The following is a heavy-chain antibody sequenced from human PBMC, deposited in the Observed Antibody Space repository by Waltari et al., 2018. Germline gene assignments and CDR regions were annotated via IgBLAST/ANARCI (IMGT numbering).Heavy chain of an antibody. Sequence: QVHLQDSGPGLVKPSETLSLTCNVSGGSISNYFLSWIRQPPRKGLEWIGHVYYPGRTISNSPLETRVNISEDASRSQVSLTLRSMIAAETAVYYCAGGPAPMVFGVVTDLWGQGTLVTVSS. D-gene: IGHD3-3*01. J-gene: IGHJ5*02. CDR3: AGGPAPMVFGVVTDL. CDR1: GGSISNYF. CDR2: VYYPGRT. V-gene: IGHV4-59*01.